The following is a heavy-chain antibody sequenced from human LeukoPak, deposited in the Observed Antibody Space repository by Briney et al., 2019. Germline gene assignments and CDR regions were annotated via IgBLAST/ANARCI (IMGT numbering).Heavy chain of an antibody. Sequence: GGSLRLSCAASGFTFSDYYMSWIRQAPGKGLEWISYISSSSNTIYYADSVKGRFTISRDNAKNTLYLQMSSLRDGDTSVYYCTRTGSYDQWGQGTLVTVSS. D-gene: IGHD1-26*01. V-gene: IGHV3-11*04. CDR2: ISSSSNTI. CDR1: GFTFSDYY. CDR3: TRTGSYDQ. J-gene: IGHJ5*02.